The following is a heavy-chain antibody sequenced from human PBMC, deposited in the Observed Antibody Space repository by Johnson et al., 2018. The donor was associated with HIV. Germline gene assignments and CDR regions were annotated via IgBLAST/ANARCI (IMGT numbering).Heavy chain of an antibody. J-gene: IGHJ3*02. CDR1: GFTFSSYA. Sequence: QVQLVESGGGLVQPGGSLRLSCAASGFTFSSYAMHWVRQAPGKGLEWVAVISYDGSNKYYADSVKGRFTISSDNSKNTLYLQMNSLRAEDTAVYYCASTGSGSDDAFDIWGQGTMVTVSS. D-gene: IGHD3-10*01. V-gene: IGHV3-30-3*01. CDR2: ISYDGSNK. CDR3: ASTGSGSDDAFDI.